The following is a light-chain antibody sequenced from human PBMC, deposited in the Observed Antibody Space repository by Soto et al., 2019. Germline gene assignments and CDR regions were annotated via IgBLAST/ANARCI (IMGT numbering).Light chain of an antibody. CDR3: CSYAGGYTYL. CDR1: GXDVGAYNY. J-gene: IGLJ1*01. Sequence: QSVLTQPRSVSGSPGQSVTISCTGTGXDVGAYNYVSWYQQHPGRPPKPMIYDVARWPSGVPDRFSGSKSGNTASLTISGLQAEDEADYFCCSYAGGYTYLFGTGTKVTVL. CDR2: DVA. V-gene: IGLV2-11*01.